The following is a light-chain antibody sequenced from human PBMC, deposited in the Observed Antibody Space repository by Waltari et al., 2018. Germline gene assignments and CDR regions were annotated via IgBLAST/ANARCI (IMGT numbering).Light chain of an antibody. CDR1: QSVSSN. V-gene: IGKV3-15*01. CDR3: QQYKNWPWT. Sequence: EIVMTQSPATLSVSPGERATLSCRASQSVSSNLAWYQQKPGQAPRLLIYGASTRATGLPAGLSGSGSGTEFTLTISSLQSEDFAVYYCQQYKNWPWTFGLGTKVEIK. CDR2: GAS. J-gene: IGKJ1*01.